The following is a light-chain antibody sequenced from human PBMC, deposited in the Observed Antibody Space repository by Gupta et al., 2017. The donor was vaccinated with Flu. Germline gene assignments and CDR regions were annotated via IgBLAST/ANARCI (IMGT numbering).Light chain of an antibody. J-gene: IGLJ3*02. Sequence: GQTARITCSGDALTKQYAYWYQQKTGEAPVVVIVKETERTAGIPERFSGSSSGTTVTLTISGVQAEDEADDYCQSADNSALRKVFGGGTKLTVL. CDR2: KET. V-gene: IGLV3-25*03. CDR1: ALTKQY. CDR3: QSADNSALRKV.